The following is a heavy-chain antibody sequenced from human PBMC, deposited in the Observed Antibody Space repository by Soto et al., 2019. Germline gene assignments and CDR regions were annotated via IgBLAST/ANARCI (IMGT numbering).Heavy chain of an antibody. J-gene: IGHJ6*02. D-gene: IGHD5-18*01. CDR2: INPNSGGT. CDR1: GYTFTGYY. CDR3: ARVRGYSYGLTKVYYYGMDV. Sequence: ASVKVSCKASGYTFTGYYMHWVRQAPGQGLEWMGWINPNSGGTNYAQKFQGRVTMTRDTSISTAYMELSRLRSDDTAVYYCARVRGYSYGLTKVYYYGMDVWGQGTTVTVS. V-gene: IGHV1-2*02.